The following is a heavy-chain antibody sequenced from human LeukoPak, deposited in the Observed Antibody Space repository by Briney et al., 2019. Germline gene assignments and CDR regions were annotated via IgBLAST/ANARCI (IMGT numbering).Heavy chain of an antibody. V-gene: IGHV4-4*02. CDR1: GFTFSSYAM. J-gene: IGHJ4*02. D-gene: IGHD4-23*01. Sequence: MSGGSLRLSCAASGFTFSSYAMSWVRQPPGKGLEWIGEIYHSGSTNYNPSLKSRVTISVDKSKNQFSLKLSSVTAADTAVYYCARETFASGNFDYWGQGTLVTVSS. CDR3: ARETFASGNFDY. CDR2: IYHSGST.